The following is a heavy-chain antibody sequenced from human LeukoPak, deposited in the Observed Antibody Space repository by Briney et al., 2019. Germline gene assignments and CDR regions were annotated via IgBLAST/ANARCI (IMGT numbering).Heavy chain of an antibody. D-gene: IGHD3-22*01. CDR3: AMQRILDYYDSSGYFDY. CDR1: GFTFSSYA. V-gene: IGHV3-23*01. CDR2: FSGSGGDT. Sequence: QSGGSLRLSCAASGFTFSSYAMSWVRQAPGKGLEWVSAFSGSGGDTYYADSVKGRFTISRDNSKNTLYLQMNSLRAEDTAVYYCAMQRILDYYDSSGYFDYWGQGTLVTVSS. J-gene: IGHJ4*02.